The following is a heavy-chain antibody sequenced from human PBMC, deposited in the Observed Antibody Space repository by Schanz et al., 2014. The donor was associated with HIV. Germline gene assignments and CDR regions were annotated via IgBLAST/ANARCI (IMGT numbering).Heavy chain of an antibody. J-gene: IGHJ4*02. CDR2: ISSTSSHT. D-gene: IGHD3-16*01. CDR1: GFSFSSHS. V-gene: IGHV3-21*04. Sequence: EVQLLESGGGLVQPGGSLRLSCTASGFSFSSHSMNWVRQAPGKGLEWVSSISSTSSHTYYAASLKGRFTISRDNAKNSLYLQMDSLRAEDTAVYYCARGNDFFGGVPDYWGQGTLVSVSS. CDR3: ARGNDFFGGVPDY.